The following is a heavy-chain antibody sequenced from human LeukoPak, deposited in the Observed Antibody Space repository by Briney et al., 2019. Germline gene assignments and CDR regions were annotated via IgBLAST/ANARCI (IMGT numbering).Heavy chain of an antibody. CDR1: GFTFSSYA. Sequence: GGSLRLSCAASGFTFSSYAMHWVRQAPGKGLEWVAVISYDGSNKYYADSVKGRFTISRDNSKNTLYLQMNSLTAEDTAVYYCAKDSSGSYYYPRTFDYWGQGTLVTVSS. CDR3: AKDSSGSYYYPRTFDY. D-gene: IGHD1-26*01. CDR2: ISYDGSNK. J-gene: IGHJ4*02. V-gene: IGHV3-30-3*01.